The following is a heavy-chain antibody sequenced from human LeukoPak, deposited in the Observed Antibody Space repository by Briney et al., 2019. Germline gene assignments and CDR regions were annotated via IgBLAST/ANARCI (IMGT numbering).Heavy chain of an antibody. J-gene: IGHJ4*02. D-gene: IGHD3-22*01. CDR2: INHSGST. Sequence: SETLSLTCAVYGGSFSGYYWSWIRQPPGKGLEWIGEINHSGSTNYNPSLKSRVTISVDTSKNQFSLKLSSVTAADTAVYYCARANINRWLLHGYYFDYWGQGTLVTVSS. CDR1: GGSFSGYY. V-gene: IGHV4-34*01. CDR3: ARANINRWLLHGYYFDY.